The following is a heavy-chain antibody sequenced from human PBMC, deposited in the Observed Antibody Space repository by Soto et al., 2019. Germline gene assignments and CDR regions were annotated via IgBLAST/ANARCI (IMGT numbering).Heavy chain of an antibody. D-gene: IGHD3-22*01. Sequence: SETLSLTCAVYGGSFSGYYWSWIRQPPGKGLEWIGEINHSGSTNYNPSLKSRVTISVDTSKNQFSLKLSSVTAADTAVYYCARGGISSGYVGPPVRPNYFDYWGQGTLVTVSS. CDR1: GGSFSGYY. CDR3: ARGGISSGYVGPPVRPNYFDY. V-gene: IGHV4-34*01. CDR2: INHSGST. J-gene: IGHJ4*02.